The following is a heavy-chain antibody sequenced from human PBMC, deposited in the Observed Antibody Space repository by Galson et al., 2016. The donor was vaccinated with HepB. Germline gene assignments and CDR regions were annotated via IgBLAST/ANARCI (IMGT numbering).Heavy chain of an antibody. Sequence: ETLSLTCAVSGASISNNYWWSWVRQSPEKGLEWIGEIYQTGTANYNPSFTSRATIPLDTSKNQISLRLDSVTAADTAVYYCTGGTLGTTATMAFDYWAQGTLVSVSS. V-gene: IGHV4-4*02. J-gene: IGHJ4*02. CDR1: GASISNNYW. D-gene: IGHD1-7*01. CDR3: TGGTLGTTATMAFDY. CDR2: IYQTGTA.